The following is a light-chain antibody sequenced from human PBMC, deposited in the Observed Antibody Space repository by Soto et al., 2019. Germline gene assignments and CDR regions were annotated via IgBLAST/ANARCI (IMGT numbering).Light chain of an antibody. CDR1: QSLLHSNGYKY. Sequence: DIVVTQSPLSLPVTPGEPASISCRSSQSLLHSNGYKYLDWYLQKPGQSPQLLIYLGSNRASGVPDRFSGSGSGTDFTLKISRVEAEDVGLYYCMQALQAPLTFGQGTKVE. CDR3: MQALQAPLT. CDR2: LGS. V-gene: IGKV2-28*01. J-gene: IGKJ1*01.